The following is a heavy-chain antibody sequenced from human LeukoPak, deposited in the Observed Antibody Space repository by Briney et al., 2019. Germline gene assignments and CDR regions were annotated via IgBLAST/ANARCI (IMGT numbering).Heavy chain of an antibody. D-gene: IGHD1-26*01. Sequence: SETLSLTCTVSGGSISSGGYYWSWIRQHPGKGLEWIGYIYYSGSTYYNPSLKSRVTISVDTSKNQFSLKLSSVTAADTAVYYCARDKKLRSWYFDLWGRGTLVTVSS. CDR1: GGSISSGGYY. V-gene: IGHV4-31*03. CDR2: IYYSGST. CDR3: ARDKKLRSWYFDL. J-gene: IGHJ2*01.